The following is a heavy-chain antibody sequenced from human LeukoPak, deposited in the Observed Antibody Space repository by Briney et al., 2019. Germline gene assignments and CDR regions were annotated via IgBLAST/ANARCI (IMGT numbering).Heavy chain of an antibody. J-gene: IGHJ2*01. V-gene: IGHV1-69*04. Sequence: GASVKVSCKASGGTFSSRAISWVRQAPGEGLEWMGRIIPILGMANYAQKFQGRVTITADKSTSTAYVELSSLRSEDTAVYYCAREGYDSSGSDGDLVPTDWYFDLWGRGTLVTVSS. CDR2: IIPILGMA. D-gene: IGHD3-22*01. CDR1: GGTFSSRA. CDR3: AREGYDSSGSDGDLVPTDWYFDL.